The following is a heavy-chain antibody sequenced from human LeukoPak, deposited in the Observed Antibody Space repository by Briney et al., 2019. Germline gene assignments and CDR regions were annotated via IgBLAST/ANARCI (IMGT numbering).Heavy chain of an antibody. V-gene: IGHV4-59*08. CDR3: ARLDCRAHTCNNC. CDR2: INYIGSA. J-gene: IGHJ4*02. CDR1: GGSISSYY. D-gene: IGHD1/OR15-1a*01. Sequence: SETLSLTCTVSGGSISSYYWSWIRQPPGKGLEWIGFINYIGSATYNPSLQSRVTISVETSKNHVSLNLTSVTAEDRAVYNCARLDCRAHTCNNCWAPGALVTVSS.